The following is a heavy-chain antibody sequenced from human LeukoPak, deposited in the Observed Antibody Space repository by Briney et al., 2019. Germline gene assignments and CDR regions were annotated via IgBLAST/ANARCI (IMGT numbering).Heavy chain of an antibody. CDR3: ARGYYGSGSYFPSGY. CDR2: ISAYNGNT. V-gene: IGHV1-18*01. CDR1: GYTFTSYG. D-gene: IGHD3-10*01. Sequence: ASVKVSCKASGYTFTSYGISWVRQAPGQGLEWMGWISAYNGNTNYAQKLQGRVTMTTDTSTSTAYVELRSLRSDDTAVYYCARGYYGSGSYFPSGYWGQGTLVTVSS. J-gene: IGHJ4*02.